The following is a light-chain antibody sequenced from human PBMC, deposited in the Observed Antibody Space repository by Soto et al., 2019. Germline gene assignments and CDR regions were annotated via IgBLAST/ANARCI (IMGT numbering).Light chain of an antibody. Sequence: EIVLTQSPGTLSLSPGEIATLSCMASQSVSSSYLAWYQQKPGQAPRLLIYGASSRATGIPDRFSGSGSGTDFTLTISRLEPEDFAVYYCQQYGSSPTFGQGTKVDI. CDR2: GAS. CDR3: QQYGSSPT. V-gene: IGKV3-20*01. J-gene: IGKJ1*01. CDR1: QSVSSSY.